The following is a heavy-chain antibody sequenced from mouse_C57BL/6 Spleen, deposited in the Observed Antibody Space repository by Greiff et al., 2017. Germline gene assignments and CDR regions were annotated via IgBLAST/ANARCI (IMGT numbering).Heavy chain of an antibody. CDR3: ARSGDYDSFDY. CDR2: INPYNGGT. Sequence: EVKLQESGPVLVKPGASVKMSCKASGYTFTDYYMNWVKQSHGKSLEWIGVINPYNGGTSYNQKFKGKATLTVDKSSSTAYMELNSLTSEDSAVYYCARSGDYDSFDYWGQGTTLTVSS. D-gene: IGHD2-4*01. V-gene: IGHV1-19*01. CDR1: GYTFTDYY. J-gene: IGHJ2*01.